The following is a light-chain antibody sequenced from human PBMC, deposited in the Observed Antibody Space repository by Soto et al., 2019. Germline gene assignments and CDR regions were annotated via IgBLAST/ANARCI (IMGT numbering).Light chain of an antibody. J-gene: IGKJ4*01. V-gene: IGKV3-15*01. Sequence: EIVMTQSPATLSVSPGERATLSCRASERIYSAYLGWYQQKPGQAPRLLIYGASTRATGIPARFRGSGSGTEFTLTIDSLQSEDFAVYYCQQYNDWPPAFGGGTKV. CDR3: QQYNDWPPA. CDR1: ERIYSAY. CDR2: GAS.